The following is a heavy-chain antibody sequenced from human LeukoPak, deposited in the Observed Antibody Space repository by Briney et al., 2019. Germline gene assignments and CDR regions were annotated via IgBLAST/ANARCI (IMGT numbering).Heavy chain of an antibody. CDR2: IIPIFGTA. CDR1: GGTFSSYA. J-gene: IGHJ4*02. CDR3: ARFYYGILTGYYPY. Sequence: SVKVSCKASGGTFSSYAISWVRQAPGQGLEWMGGIIPIFGTANYAQKFQGRVTITADESTSTAYMELSSLRSEDTAVYYCARFYYGILTGYYPYWGQGTLVTVSS. D-gene: IGHD3-9*01. V-gene: IGHV1-69*01.